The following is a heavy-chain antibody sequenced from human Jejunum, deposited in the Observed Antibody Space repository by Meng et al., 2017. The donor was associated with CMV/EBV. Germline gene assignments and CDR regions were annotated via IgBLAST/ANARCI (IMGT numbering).Heavy chain of an antibody. CDR3: ARTPASYGSGGWRLDR. V-gene: IGHV1-2*06. J-gene: IGHJ5*02. D-gene: IGHD3-10*01. Sequence: ASGYTFTDHYFHWVRQAPGQGLEWMGRINPNSGGTNYAQKFRGRVTMTRDSTAYMEMTRLTYDDTAVYYCARTPASYGSGGWRLDRWGQGTLVTVSS. CDR2: INPNSGGT. CDR1: GYTFTDHY.